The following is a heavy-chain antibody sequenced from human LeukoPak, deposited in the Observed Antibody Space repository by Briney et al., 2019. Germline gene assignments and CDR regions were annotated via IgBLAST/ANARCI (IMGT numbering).Heavy chain of an antibody. CDR2: ISSSGSTI. CDR3: ARVMITMVRGAQPFDY. Sequence: PGGSLELSCAASGFTFSSYEINWVRQAPGKGLEWVSYISSSGSTIYYADSVKGRFTISRDNAKNSLYLQLNSLRAEDTAVYYCARVMITMVRGAQPFDYWGQGTLVTVSS. D-gene: IGHD3-10*01. V-gene: IGHV3-48*03. CDR1: GFTFSSYE. J-gene: IGHJ4*02.